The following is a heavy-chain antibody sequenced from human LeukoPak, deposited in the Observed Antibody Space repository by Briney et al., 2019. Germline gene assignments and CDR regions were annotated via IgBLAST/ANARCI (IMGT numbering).Heavy chain of an antibody. V-gene: IGHV4-59*01. Sequence: SETPSLTCTVSGGSISSYYWSWIRQPPGKGLEWIGYIYYSGSTNYNPSLKSRVTISVDTSKNQFSLKLSSVTAADTAVYYCAREEGDGSGSFDYWGQGTLVTVSS. CDR2: IYYSGST. J-gene: IGHJ4*02. D-gene: IGHD3-10*01. CDR3: AREEGDGSGSFDY. CDR1: GGSISSYY.